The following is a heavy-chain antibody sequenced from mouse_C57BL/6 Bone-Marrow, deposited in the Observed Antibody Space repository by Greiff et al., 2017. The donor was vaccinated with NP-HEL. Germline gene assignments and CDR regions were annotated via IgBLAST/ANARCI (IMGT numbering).Heavy chain of an antibody. CDR1: GYAFSSSW. D-gene: IGHD2-5*01. J-gene: IGHJ2*01. CDR3: ARQPTIVTRELFDY. CDR2: IYPGDGDT. Sequence: QVQLKQSGPELVKPGASVKISCKASGYAFSSSWMNWVKQRPGKGLEWIGRIYPGDGDTNYNGKFKGKATLTADKSSSTAYMQLSSLTSEDSAVYFCARQPTIVTRELFDYGGQGTTLTVSS. V-gene: IGHV1-82*01.